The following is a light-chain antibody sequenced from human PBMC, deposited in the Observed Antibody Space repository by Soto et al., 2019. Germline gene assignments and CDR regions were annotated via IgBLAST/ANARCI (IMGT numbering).Light chain of an antibody. V-gene: IGLV2-11*01. Sequence: QPVLTQPRSVSGSPGQSVTISCTGTSSDVGGFNYVSWYQQHPGKAPKIMIYDVSKRPSGVPDRFSGSKSGNTASLTISGLQAEDEADYYCCSYAGSYSWVFGGGTMLTVL. CDR3: CSYAGSYSWV. CDR1: SSDVGGFNY. CDR2: DVS. J-gene: IGLJ3*02.